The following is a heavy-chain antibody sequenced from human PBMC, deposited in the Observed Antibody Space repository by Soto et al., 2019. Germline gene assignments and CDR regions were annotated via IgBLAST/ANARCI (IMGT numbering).Heavy chain of an antibody. V-gene: IGHV4-59*01. CDR2: IYYSGST. Sequence: PSETLSLTCTVSGGSISSYYWSWIRQPPGKGLEWIGYIYYSGSTNYNPSLKSRVTISVXXXKXXXXLKLXSXXAAXTAVYYCARVLGYSSSWFDYWGQGTLVTVSS. J-gene: IGHJ4*02. D-gene: IGHD6-13*01. CDR1: GGSISSYY. CDR3: ARVLGYSSSWFDY.